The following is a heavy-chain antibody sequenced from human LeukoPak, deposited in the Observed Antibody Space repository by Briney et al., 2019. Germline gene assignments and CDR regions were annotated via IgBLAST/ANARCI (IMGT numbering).Heavy chain of an antibody. CDR1: GFIFSDWA. CDR3: ARGGLEPFDV. V-gene: IGHV3-73*01. D-gene: IGHD1-1*01. Sequence: GGSLRLSCAASGFIFSDWAIHWVRQASGKGLEWVGRIRSKAGSYATLYPASVKGRFAISRDNAKNTLYLQMDSLRAEDTAVYFCARGGLEPFDVWGQGTLVTVSS. J-gene: IGHJ3*01. CDR2: IRSKAGSYAT.